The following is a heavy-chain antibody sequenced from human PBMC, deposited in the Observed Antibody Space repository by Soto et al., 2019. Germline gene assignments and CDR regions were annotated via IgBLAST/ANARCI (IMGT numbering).Heavy chain of an antibody. CDR1: GFTFSDYY. CDR3: ASGTNGAFFVY. CDR2: ISSRSSTI. D-gene: IGHD2-8*01. Sequence: GLSLRLSWAASGFTFSDYYMSWIRQAPGKGLEWVSYISSRSSTIFYADSVKGRFTISRDNVKNSLYLQMNSLRAEDTAVYYCASGTNGAFFVYWGQGILVTVSS. J-gene: IGHJ4*02. V-gene: IGHV3-11*01.